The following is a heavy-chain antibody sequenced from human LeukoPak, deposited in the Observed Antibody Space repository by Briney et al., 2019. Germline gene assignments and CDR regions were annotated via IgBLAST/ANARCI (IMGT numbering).Heavy chain of an antibody. Sequence: GGSLRLSCAASGFTFSDYFMTWIRQAPGKGLEWLSGISASGTAIYYRDSLKGRFTISRDNAKNSLYLQMNSLRAEDTAVYYCARSSYDYYYMDVWGKGTTVTISS. CDR2: ISASGTAI. CDR3: ARSSYDYYYMDV. J-gene: IGHJ6*03. V-gene: IGHV3-11*04. CDR1: GFTFSDYF. D-gene: IGHD3-16*01.